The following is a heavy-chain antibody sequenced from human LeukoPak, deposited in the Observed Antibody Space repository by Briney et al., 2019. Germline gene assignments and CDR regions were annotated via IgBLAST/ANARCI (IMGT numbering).Heavy chain of an antibody. CDR2: ITGSGDTI. CDR1: GFTFSSYE. J-gene: IGHJ4*02. CDR3: ARVGYNIGWAKDY. Sequence: PGGSLRLSCSASGFTFSSYEMNWVRQAPGKGLEWISYITGSGDTIYYADSVKGRFTISRDNAKNSLFLQMNSLRAEDTAVYYCARVGYNIGWAKDYWGQGTLVTVSS. V-gene: IGHV3-48*03. D-gene: IGHD6-19*01.